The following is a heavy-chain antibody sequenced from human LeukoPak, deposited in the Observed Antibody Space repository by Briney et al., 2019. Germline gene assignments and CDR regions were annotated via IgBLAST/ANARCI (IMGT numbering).Heavy chain of an antibody. V-gene: IGHV1-18*01. J-gene: IGHJ5*02. CDR1: VHPLTTYG. D-gene: IGHD2-15*01. Sequence: AAVKVSCKASVHPLTTYGISWVRQAPRQGRGWMGWVIPYNDNTHYTQTLQGRVTMTTDTSTRTAYMQLRNLRSDDTAVYYCATMGCSGGTCYLNWFDPWGQGTLVTVSS. CDR3: ATMGCSGGTCYLNWFDP. CDR2: VIPYNDNT.